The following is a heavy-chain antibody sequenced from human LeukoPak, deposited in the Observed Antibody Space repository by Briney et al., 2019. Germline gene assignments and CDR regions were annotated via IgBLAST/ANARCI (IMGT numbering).Heavy chain of an antibody. CDR1: GFTFDDYA. CDR3: AKEGIAVAGGAFDI. V-gene: IGHV3-43*02. CDR2: ISGDGGST. J-gene: IGHJ3*02. D-gene: IGHD6-19*01. Sequence: PEGSLRLSCAASGFTFDDYAMHWVRQAPGKGLEWVSLISGDGGSTYYADSVKGRFTISRDNSKNSLYLQMNSLRTEDTALYYCAKEGIAVAGGAFDIWGQGTMVTVSS.